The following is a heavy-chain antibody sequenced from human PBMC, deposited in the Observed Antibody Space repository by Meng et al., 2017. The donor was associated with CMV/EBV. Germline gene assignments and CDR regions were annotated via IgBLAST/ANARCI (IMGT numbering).Heavy chain of an antibody. CDR2: IYYSGST. CDR1: GGSISSSSYY. J-gene: IGHJ4*02. D-gene: IGHD1-26*01. Sequence: QLQLQESGPGLVKPSETLSLTCTVSGGSISSSSYYWGWIRQPPGKGLEWIGSIYYSGSTYYNPSLKSRVTISVDTFKNQFSLKLSSVTAADTAVYYCARVASGSYRAFDYWGQGTLVTVSS. CDR3: ARVASGSYRAFDY. V-gene: IGHV4-39*07.